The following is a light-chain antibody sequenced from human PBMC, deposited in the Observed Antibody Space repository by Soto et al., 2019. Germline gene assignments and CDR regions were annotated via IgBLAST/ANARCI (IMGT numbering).Light chain of an antibody. CDR2: AAS. CDR3: QQGDSFPIT. CDR1: QSISSS. V-gene: IGKV1-12*01. Sequence: DIQMTQSPSSVSASVGDRVTITCRASQSISSSLAWYQQKPGTVPKLLSYAASSLQSGVPSRFSGSGAGTEFTLSITSLQPEDFGTYYCQQGDSFPITFGQGTRLEIK. J-gene: IGKJ5*01.